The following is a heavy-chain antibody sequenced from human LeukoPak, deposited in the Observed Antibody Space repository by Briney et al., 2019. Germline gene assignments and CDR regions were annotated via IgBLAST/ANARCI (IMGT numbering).Heavy chain of an antibody. CDR3: ASDVGASAPDAFDI. CDR1: GFTFSTYN. V-gene: IGHV3-21*01. J-gene: IGHJ3*02. CDR2: ISSSSNYI. D-gene: IGHD1-26*01. Sequence: GGSLRLSCAASGFTFSTYNMNWVRQAPGKGLEWGSSISSSSNYIYYADSVKGRFTISRYNAKDSLYLQMNRLRAEDTDVYYCASDVGASAPDAFDIWGQGTMVTVSS.